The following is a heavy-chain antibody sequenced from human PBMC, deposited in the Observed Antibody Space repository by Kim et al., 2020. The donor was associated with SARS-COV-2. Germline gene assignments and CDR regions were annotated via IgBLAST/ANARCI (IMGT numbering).Heavy chain of an antibody. D-gene: IGHD6-6*01. Sequence: ASVKVSCKASGYTFTGYYMHWVRQAPGQGLEWMGWINPNSGGTNYAQKFQGRVTMTRDTSISTAYMELSRLRSDDTAVYYCARDVTKAARRVIILLDYWGQGTLVTVSS. V-gene: IGHV1-2*02. CDR3: ARDVTKAARRVIILLDY. CDR2: INPNSGGT. J-gene: IGHJ4*02. CDR1: GYTFTGYY.